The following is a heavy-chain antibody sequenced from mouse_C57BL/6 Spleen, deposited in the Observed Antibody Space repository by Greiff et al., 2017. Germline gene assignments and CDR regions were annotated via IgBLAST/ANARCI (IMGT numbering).Heavy chain of an antibody. CDR1: GFTFSSYA. CDR2: ISSGGDYI. J-gene: IGHJ3*01. D-gene: IGHD2-4*01. Sequence: EVKVVESGEGLVKPGGSLKLSCAASGFTFSSYAMSWVRQTPETRLEWVAYISSGGDYIYYADTVKGRFTISRDNARNTLYMQMSSLKSEDTAMYYCTRERDYDYDGGAWFAYWGHGTLVTVSA. CDR3: TRERDYDYDGGAWFAY. V-gene: IGHV5-9-1*02.